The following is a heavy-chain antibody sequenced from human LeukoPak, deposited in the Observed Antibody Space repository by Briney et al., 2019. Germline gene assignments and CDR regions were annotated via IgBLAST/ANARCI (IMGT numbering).Heavy chain of an antibody. Sequence: PGGSLRLSCAASGFTFSHYEMNWVRQAPGKGLEWVSYISSSGSTIYYADSVKGRFTISRDNAKNSLYLQMNSLRAEDTAVYYCARDRRSYSSSLPETVDYWGQGTLVTVSP. CDR2: ISSSGSTI. D-gene: IGHD6-6*01. J-gene: IGHJ4*02. CDR1: GFTFSHYE. V-gene: IGHV3-48*03. CDR3: ARDRRSYSSSLPETVDY.